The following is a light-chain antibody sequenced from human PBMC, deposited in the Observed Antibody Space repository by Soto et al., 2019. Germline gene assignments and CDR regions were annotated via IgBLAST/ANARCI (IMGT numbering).Light chain of an antibody. CDR2: DAS. Sequence: EIVLTQSPATLSLSPGERATLSCRASQSVSSYLAWYQQKPGQAPRLLIYDASNRATGIPARFSGSGSGTDFTLTISSLEPEDFAVFYCHLYGASPPTFGQGTKVEI. CDR3: HLYGASPPT. CDR1: QSVSSY. J-gene: IGKJ1*01. V-gene: IGKV3-11*01.